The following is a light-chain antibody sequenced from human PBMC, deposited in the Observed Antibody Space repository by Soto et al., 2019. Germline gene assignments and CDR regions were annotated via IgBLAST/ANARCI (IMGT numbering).Light chain of an antibody. CDR2: EVS. J-gene: IGLJ1*01. Sequence: QSALTQPPSVSGSPGQSVTISCTGTSSDVGSYNRVSWYQQPPGTAPKLMIYEVSKRPSGVSDRFSGSKSGNTASLTISGLQAEDEADYYCCSYARSNTYLFGTGTKLTVL. V-gene: IGLV2-18*02. CDR1: SSDVGSYNR. CDR3: CSYARSNTYL.